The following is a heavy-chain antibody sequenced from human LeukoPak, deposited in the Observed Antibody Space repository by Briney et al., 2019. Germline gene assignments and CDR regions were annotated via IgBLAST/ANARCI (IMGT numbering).Heavy chain of an antibody. CDR2: INHSGST. D-gene: IGHD4-11*01. Sequence: SETLSLTCAVYGGSFSGDYWSWIRQPPGKGLEWIGEINHSGSTNYNPSLKSRVTISVDTSKNQFSLRLSSVTAADTAVYYCARTTARLDYSNDYWGQGTLVTVSS. J-gene: IGHJ4*02. V-gene: IGHV4-34*01. CDR1: GGSFSGDY. CDR3: ARTTARLDYSNDY.